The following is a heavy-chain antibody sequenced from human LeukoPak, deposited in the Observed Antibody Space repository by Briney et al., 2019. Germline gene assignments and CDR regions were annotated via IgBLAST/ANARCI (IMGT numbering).Heavy chain of an antibody. CDR2: INHSGST. Sequence: SETLSLTCAVYGGSFSGYYWNWIRQPPGKGLEWIGEINHSGSTNYNPSLKSRVTISVDTSKNQFSLKLSSVTAADTAVYYCARGADCSGGSCLYYFDYWGQGTLVTVSS. CDR3: ARGADCSGGSCLYYFDY. V-gene: IGHV4-34*01. D-gene: IGHD2-15*01. CDR1: GGSFSGYY. J-gene: IGHJ4*02.